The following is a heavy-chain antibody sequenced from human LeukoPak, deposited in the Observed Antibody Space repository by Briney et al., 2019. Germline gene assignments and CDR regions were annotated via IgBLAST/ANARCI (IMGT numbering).Heavy chain of an antibody. CDR1: GLTFSSYD. J-gene: IGHJ3*02. CDR2: IGTAGDT. CDR3: ARAGYYDSSGYYWPHAFDI. V-gene: IGHV3-13*01. Sequence: PGGSLRLSCAASGLTFSSYDMHWVRQATGKGLEWVSAIGTAGDTYYPGSVKGRFTISRENAKNSLYLQMNSLRAGDTAVYYCARAGYYDSSGYYWPHAFDIWGQGTMVTVSS. D-gene: IGHD3-22*01.